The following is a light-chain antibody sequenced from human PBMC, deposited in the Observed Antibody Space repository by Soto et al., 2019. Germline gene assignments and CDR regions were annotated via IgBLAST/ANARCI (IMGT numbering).Light chain of an antibody. CDR2: KAS. J-gene: IGKJ1*01. Sequence: MSQSASALSGTVGDRVTITCRASQTISSWLAWYQQKPGKAPKLLIYKASTLTSGVPSRFSGSGSGTEFTLTISSLQPDDFATYYCQHYNSYSEAFGQGSKVDIK. CDR3: QHYNSYSEA. V-gene: IGKV1-5*03. CDR1: QTISSW.